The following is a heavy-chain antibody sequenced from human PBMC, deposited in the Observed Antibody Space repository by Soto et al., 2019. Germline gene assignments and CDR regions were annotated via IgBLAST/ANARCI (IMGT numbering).Heavy chain of an antibody. CDR1: GCSIRSGSHY. Sequence: PXETLSLTCTVSGCSIRSGSHYWSWIRQHPGKGLEWIGYIYYSGSTYYNPSLKSRITIPISTSKNQFSLKLTSVTAADTAVYYCAREGGDGIDYWGQGTLVTVSS. CDR3: AREGGDGIDY. V-gene: IGHV4-31*03. J-gene: IGHJ4*02. CDR2: IYYSGST. D-gene: IGHD3-16*01.